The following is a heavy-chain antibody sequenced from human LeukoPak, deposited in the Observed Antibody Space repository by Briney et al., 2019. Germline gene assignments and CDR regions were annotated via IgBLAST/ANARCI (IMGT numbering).Heavy chain of an antibody. Sequence: GASVKVSCKASGYTFTSYDINWVRQATGQGLEWMGWMNPNSGGTNYAQKFQGRVTMTRDTSISTAYMELSRLRSDDTAVYYCARAAVVVVVAARSWFDPWGQGTLDTVSS. J-gene: IGHJ5*02. CDR3: ARAAVVVVVAARSWFDP. D-gene: IGHD2-15*01. CDR2: MNPNSGGT. V-gene: IGHV1-2*02. CDR1: GYTFTSYD.